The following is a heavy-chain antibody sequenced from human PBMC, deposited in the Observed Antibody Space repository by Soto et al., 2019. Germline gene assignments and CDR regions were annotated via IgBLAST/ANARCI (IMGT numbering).Heavy chain of an antibody. CDR3: ARGSPQFWQRFDN. CDR2: ISTGGSTI. CDR1: GFTLRAYY. Sequence: GGSLRLSCTASGFTLRAYYMNWIRQAPGKGLEWVSYISTGGSTIFYADSVKGRFTISRDNDNNSLSLQMDSLRADDTGVYYCARGSPQFWQRFDNWGQGALVTVSS. J-gene: IGHJ4*02. D-gene: IGHD3-3*01. V-gene: IGHV3-11*01.